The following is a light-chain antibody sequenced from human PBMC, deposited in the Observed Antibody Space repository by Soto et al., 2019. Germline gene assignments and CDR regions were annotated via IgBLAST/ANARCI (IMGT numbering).Light chain of an antibody. J-gene: IGLJ2*01. CDR3: SSYTSSSTVV. V-gene: IGLV2-14*01. CDR2: DVS. CDR1: SSDVGGYNY. Sequence: QSALTQPASVSGSPGQSITISCTRTSSDVGGYNYVSWYQQHPGKAPKLMIYDVSNRTSGVSNRFSGSKSGNTASLTISGLQAEDEAAYYCSSYTSSSTVVFGGGTKLTVL.